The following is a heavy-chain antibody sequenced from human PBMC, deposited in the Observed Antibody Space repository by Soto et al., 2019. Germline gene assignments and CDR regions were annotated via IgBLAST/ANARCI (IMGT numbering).Heavy chain of an antibody. CDR1: GYTFTSYG. CDR2: ISAYNGNT. CDR3: ARVCITKPGIAAAGTFERYDAFDI. J-gene: IGHJ3*02. D-gene: IGHD6-13*01. Sequence: ASVKVSCKASGYTFTSYGISWVRQAPGQGLEWMGWISAYNGNTNYAQKLQGRVTMTTDTSTSTAYMELRSLRSDDTAVYYCARVCITKPGIAAAGTFERYDAFDIWGQGTMVTVSS. V-gene: IGHV1-18*01.